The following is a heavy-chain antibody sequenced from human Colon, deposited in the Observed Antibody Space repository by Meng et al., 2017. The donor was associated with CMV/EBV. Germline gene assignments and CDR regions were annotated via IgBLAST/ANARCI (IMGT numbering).Heavy chain of an antibody. Sequence: GGSLRLSCVGSGFTFSDYEMNWVRQAPGMGLEWVAYVNHRGTTIFYADSVKGRFTISRDNAKNSLYLQMNSLRAEDMALYYCAKALTLAVAGPIDYWGRGTLVTVSS. CDR1: GFTFSDYE. V-gene: IGHV3-48*03. CDR3: AKALTLAVAGPIDY. J-gene: IGHJ4*02. D-gene: IGHD6-19*01. CDR2: VNHRGTTI.